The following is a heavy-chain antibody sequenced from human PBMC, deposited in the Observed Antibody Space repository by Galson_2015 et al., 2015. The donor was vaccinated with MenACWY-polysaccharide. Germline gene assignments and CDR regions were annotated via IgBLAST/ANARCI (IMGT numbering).Heavy chain of an antibody. Sequence: SLRLSCAASEFTFSTYWMHWVRQAPGKGLVWVSRINGDGSSTSYADSVKGRFTISRDNAKNTLYLQMNGLRAEDTEVYYCARGGRGPYWYFDLWGRGTLVTVSS. CDR2: INGDGSST. CDR1: EFTFSTYW. J-gene: IGHJ2*01. V-gene: IGHV3-74*01. CDR3: ARGGRGPYWYFDL.